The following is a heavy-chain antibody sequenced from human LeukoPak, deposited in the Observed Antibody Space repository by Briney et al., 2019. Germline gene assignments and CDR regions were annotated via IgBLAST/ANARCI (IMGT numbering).Heavy chain of an antibody. CDR1: GFTFSSYA. CDR3: AKLFYSSGMYHFDY. D-gene: IGHD3-10*01. Sequence: PGGSLRLSCAASGFTFSSYAMSWVRQAPGKGLEWVSAISGSGGSTYYADSVKGRLTISRDNSKNTLYLQMNSLRAEDTAVFYCAKLFYSSGMYHFDYWGQGTLVTVSS. V-gene: IGHV3-23*01. CDR2: ISGSGGST. J-gene: IGHJ4*02.